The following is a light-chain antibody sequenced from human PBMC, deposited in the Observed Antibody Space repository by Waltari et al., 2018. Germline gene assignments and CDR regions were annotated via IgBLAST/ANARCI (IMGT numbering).Light chain of an antibody. CDR3: QQYGSSPPLT. V-gene: IGKV3-20*01. CDR2: GAS. J-gene: IGKJ4*01. Sequence: EIVLTQSPGTLSLSPGERATLSCRASQSVSSSYLAWYQQKPGQAPRLLIYGASSRATGIPDRFSGSGSGTDFTLTISRLEPEDFAVYYCQQYGSSPPLTFGGGTMVGIK. CDR1: QSVSSSY.